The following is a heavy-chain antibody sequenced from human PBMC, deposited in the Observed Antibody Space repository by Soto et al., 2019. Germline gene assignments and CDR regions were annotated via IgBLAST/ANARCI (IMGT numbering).Heavy chain of an antibody. CDR3: AKDRRWFGELFDY. V-gene: IGHV3-30*18. J-gene: IGHJ4*02. D-gene: IGHD3-10*01. CDR1: GFTFSSYG. Sequence: GGSLRLSCAASGFTFSSYGMHWVRQAPGKGLEWVAVISYDGSNKYYADSVKGRFTISRDNSKNTLYLQMNSLRAEDTAVYYCAKDRRWFGELFDYWGQGTLVTVS. CDR2: ISYDGSNK.